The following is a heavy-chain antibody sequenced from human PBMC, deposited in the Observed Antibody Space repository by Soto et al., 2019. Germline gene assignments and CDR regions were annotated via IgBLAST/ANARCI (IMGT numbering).Heavy chain of an antibody. CDR1: GGSISSGGYA. J-gene: IGHJ5*02. CDR2: IYHSGYT. V-gene: IGHV4-30-2*01. D-gene: IGHD1-7*01. CDR3: ARDSPTGNYFDP. Sequence: QMRLQESGSGLVKPSQTLSLTCAVSGGSISSGGYAWNWIRQPPGKGLEWIGYIYHSGYTSYNPSPXNXITISVDKSKNQFSLTLSFVTAADTAVYYCARDSPTGNYFDPWGQGTLVTVSS.